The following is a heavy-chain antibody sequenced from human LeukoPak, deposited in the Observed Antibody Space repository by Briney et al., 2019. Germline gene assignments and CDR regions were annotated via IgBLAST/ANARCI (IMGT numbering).Heavy chain of an antibody. D-gene: IGHD3-10*01. Sequence: GGSLRLSCAASGFTFSSHGMHWVRQAPGKGLEWVAVIWYDGSNKYYADSVKGRFTISRDNSKNTLYLQMNSLRAEDTAVYYCARAGGSGSYPSDYWGQGTLVTVSS. CDR3: ARAGGSGSYPSDY. J-gene: IGHJ4*02. CDR2: IWYDGSNK. V-gene: IGHV3-33*01. CDR1: GFTFSSHG.